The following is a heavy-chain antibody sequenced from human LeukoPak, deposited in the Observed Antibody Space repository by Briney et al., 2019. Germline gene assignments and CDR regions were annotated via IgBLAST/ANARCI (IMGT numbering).Heavy chain of an antibody. D-gene: IGHD5-12*01. V-gene: IGHV3-30*02. CDR1: GFTFSSYG. Sequence: PGGSLRLSCAASGFTFSSYGMHWVRQAPGKGLEWVAFIRYDGSNKYYADSVKGRFTISRDNSKNTLYLQMNSLRAEDTAVYYCAKVASITDLKWLLKYWGQGTLVTVSS. J-gene: IGHJ4*02. CDR2: IRYDGSNK. CDR3: AKVASITDLKWLLKY.